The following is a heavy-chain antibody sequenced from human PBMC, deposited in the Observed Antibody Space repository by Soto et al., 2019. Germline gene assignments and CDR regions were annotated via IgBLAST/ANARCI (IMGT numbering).Heavy chain of an antibody. CDR3: ARDLGSRWSPNYFYYGMAV. CDR2: ISGSGVST. V-gene: IGHV3-23*01. Sequence: PGGSLRLSCAASGFTFSSYAMSWVRQAPGKGLEWVSAISGSGVSTYYADSVKGRFTISRDNSKNTLYLQMNSLRAEDTAVYYCARDLGSRWSPNYFYYGMAVWGQGTTVTVSS. CDR1: GFTFSSYA. D-gene: IGHD6-13*01. J-gene: IGHJ6*02.